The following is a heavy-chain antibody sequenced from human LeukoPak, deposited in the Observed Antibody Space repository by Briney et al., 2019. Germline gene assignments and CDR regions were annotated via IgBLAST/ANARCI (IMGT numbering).Heavy chain of an antibody. Sequence: GASVKVSCKASGYTFTGYYMHWVRQAPGQGLEWMGWINPNSGGTNYAQKFQGRVTMTRDTSISTAYMELSRLRSDDTAVYYCARAPPHEWDYSNYGFDYWGQGTLVTVSS. V-gene: IGHV1-2*02. CDR1: GYTFTGYY. CDR3: ARAPPHEWDYSNYGFDY. CDR2: INPNSGGT. J-gene: IGHJ4*02. D-gene: IGHD4-11*01.